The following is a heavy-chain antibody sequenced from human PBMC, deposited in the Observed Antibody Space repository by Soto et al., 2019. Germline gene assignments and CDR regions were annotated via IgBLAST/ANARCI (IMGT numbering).Heavy chain of an antibody. CDR3: ARLGGATSNYYYYYMDV. CDR2: IYYSGST. Sequence: SETLSLTCTVSGGSISSYYWTWIRQPPGKGLEWIAYIYYSGSTSYNPSLNSRVTISVDTPKNQFSLRLTSVTAADTAVYYCARLGGATSNYYYYYMDVWGKGTTVTVSS. V-gene: IGHV4-59*08. CDR1: GGSISSYY. D-gene: IGHD3-3*01. J-gene: IGHJ6*03.